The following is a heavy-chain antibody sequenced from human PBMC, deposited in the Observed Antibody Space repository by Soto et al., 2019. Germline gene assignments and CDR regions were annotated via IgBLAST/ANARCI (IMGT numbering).Heavy chain of an antibody. Sequence: QVQLQESGPGLVKPSQTLSLTCTVSGGSIGSGSYYWSWIRQHPGKGLEWIGYIYYSGSTYYNPSLKSRVTISIATSTSQSSLKLSSVTAAATAVYYCARAGYDRDGGGYYYFDYWGQGTLVTVSS. V-gene: IGHV4-31*03. CDR2: IYYSGST. D-gene: IGHD3-22*01. CDR3: ARAGYDRDGGGYYYFDY. CDR1: GGSIGSGSYY. J-gene: IGHJ4*02.